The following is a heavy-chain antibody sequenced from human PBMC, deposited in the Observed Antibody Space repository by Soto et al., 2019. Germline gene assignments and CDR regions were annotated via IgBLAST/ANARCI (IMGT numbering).Heavy chain of an antibody. CDR3: ARDRAGAVGGSGDYYYDMDV. V-gene: IGHV3-33*01. CDR1: GFTFSTYG. Sequence: SLRLSCAAFGFTFSTYGMHWVRQVPGKGLEWVAVIWNDGSNKFYLESVKGRFTISRDNFKNTFYLQMNSLRAEDSALYYCARDRAGAVGGSGDYYYDMDVWGQGTTVTVSS. J-gene: IGHJ6*01. CDR2: IWNDGSNK. D-gene: IGHD6-13*01.